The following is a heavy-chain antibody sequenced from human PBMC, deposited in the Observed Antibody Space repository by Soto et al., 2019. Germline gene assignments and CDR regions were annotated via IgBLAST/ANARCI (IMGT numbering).Heavy chain of an antibody. J-gene: IGHJ6*03. CDR3: ARINGGYARGYYYYMDV. CDR1: GLTFSNYW. Sequence: GGSLRLSCAASGLTFSNYWMSWVRQAPGKGLEWVANIKQDGIEKYYVDSVKGRFTISRDNAKNSLYLQMNSLRAEDTAVYYCARINGGYARGYYYYMDVWGKGTTVTAP. CDR2: IKQDGIEK. V-gene: IGHV3-7*01. D-gene: IGHD5-12*01.